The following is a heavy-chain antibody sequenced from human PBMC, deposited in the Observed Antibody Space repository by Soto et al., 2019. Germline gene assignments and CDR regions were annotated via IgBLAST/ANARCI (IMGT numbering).Heavy chain of an antibody. V-gene: IGHV3-48*03. J-gene: IGHJ4*02. D-gene: IGHD4-17*01. Sequence: LRLSCAASGFSFSGYGMNWVRQAPGKGLEWISYISSSGSLIYYADSLKGRFTISRDNAKNSLYLQMNSLRAEDTAVYYCATTVTTVDYWGQGTLVTVYS. CDR3: ATTVTTVDY. CDR1: GFSFSGYG. CDR2: ISSSGSLI.